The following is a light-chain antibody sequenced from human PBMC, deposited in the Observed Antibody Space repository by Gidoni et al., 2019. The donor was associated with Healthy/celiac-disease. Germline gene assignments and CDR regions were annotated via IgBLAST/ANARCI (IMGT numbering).Light chain of an antibody. V-gene: IGLV3-1*01. CDR3: HSCASSTGGV. Sequence: SYELTQPPSVSVSPRQTASITCAGDTFVYKYAFWYQQKPGQSPVLVIYQASKRPSGIPERFSGSNSGNTATLTICGPQAMDEADYYCHSCASSTGGVFGGGTKLTVL. J-gene: IGLJ2*01. CDR1: TFVYKY. CDR2: QAS.